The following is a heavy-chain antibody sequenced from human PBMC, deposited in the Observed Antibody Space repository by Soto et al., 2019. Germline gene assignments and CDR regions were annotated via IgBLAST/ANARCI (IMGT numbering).Heavy chain of an antibody. D-gene: IGHD3-22*01. Sequence: QITLQESGPTLVKPTQTLTLTCTFSGFSLSTYGVGVAWVRQPPGKALEWLALIYWDDDKRYSPSLETRLTITKDTSKNHVVLTMTNMAPVDTGTYYCAHRPGFSMSFDYWGQGALVTVSS. CDR2: IYWDDDK. CDR3: AHRPGFSMSFDY. V-gene: IGHV2-5*02. CDR1: GFSLSTYGVG. J-gene: IGHJ4*02.